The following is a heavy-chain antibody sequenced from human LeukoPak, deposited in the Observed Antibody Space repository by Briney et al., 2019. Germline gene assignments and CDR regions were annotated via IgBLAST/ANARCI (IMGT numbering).Heavy chain of an antibody. Sequence: GGSLRLSCAASGFTFSSYAMSWVRQAPGKGLEWVSAISGSGGSTYHADSVKGRFTISRDNAKNSLYLQMNSLRAEDTAVYYCARDSLYCSSTSCYSDAFDIWGQGTMVTVSS. D-gene: IGHD2-2*02. CDR2: ISGSGGST. J-gene: IGHJ3*02. V-gene: IGHV3-23*01. CDR3: ARDSLYCSSTSCYSDAFDI. CDR1: GFTFSSYA.